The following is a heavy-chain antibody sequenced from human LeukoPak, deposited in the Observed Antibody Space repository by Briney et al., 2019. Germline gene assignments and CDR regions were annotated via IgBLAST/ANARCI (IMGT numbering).Heavy chain of an antibody. D-gene: IGHD6-13*01. J-gene: IGHJ4*02. CDR1: GGSISSSSSDYY. V-gene: IGHV4-39*01. CDR2: ISYSGST. Sequence: ASETLSLTCTVSGGSISSSSSDYYWGWVRQPPGKGLEWIGSISYSGSTYYNPSLKSRVTISADTSNNKFSLKLTSVTAADTAVYYCARAMGLQRQLAFDYWGQGTQVTVSS. CDR3: ARAMGLQRQLAFDY.